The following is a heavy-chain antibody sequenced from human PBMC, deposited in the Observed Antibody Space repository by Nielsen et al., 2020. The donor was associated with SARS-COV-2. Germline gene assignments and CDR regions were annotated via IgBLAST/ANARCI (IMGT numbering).Heavy chain of an antibody. CDR3: ARGRRAVAGTKIWFDP. V-gene: IGHV4-34*01. CDR1: GGSFSGYY. Sequence: SETLSLTCAVYGGSFSGYYCSWIRQPPGKGLEWIGEINHSGSTNYYPSPKRRVTITVDTSKNQFSLKLSPVTAADTAVYYCARGRRAVAGTKIWFDPWGQGTLVPVSS. J-gene: IGHJ5*02. D-gene: IGHD6-19*01. CDR2: INHSGST.